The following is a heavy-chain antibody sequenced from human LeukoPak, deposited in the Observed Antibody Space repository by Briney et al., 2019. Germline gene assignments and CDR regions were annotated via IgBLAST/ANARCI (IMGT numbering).Heavy chain of an antibody. CDR1: GFTFSSYA. CDR3: AKDYDSSGYYWRGFDY. J-gene: IGHJ4*02. V-gene: IGHV3-23*01. D-gene: IGHD3-22*01. Sequence: PGGSLRLSCAASGFTFSSYAMSWVRQAPGKGLEWVLAISGSGGSTYYADSVKGRFTISRDNSKNTLYLQMNSLRAEDTAVYYCAKDYDSSGYYWRGFDYWGQGTLVTVSS. CDR2: ISGSGGST.